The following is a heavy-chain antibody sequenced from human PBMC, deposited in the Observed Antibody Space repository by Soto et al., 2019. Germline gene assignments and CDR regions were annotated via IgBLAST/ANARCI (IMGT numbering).Heavy chain of an antibody. D-gene: IGHD2-15*01. CDR2: INHGGST. CDR3: AKGPDCSGGGCYYPGAH. CDR1: GGSFIGYY. J-gene: IGHJ4*02. V-gene: IGHV4-34*01. Sequence: SETLSLTCAVYGGSFIGYYWSWIRQPPGKGLEWIGEINHGGSTNYNPSLKSRVTISVDTSKNQFSLKLSSVTAEDTAVFYCAKGPDCSGGGCYYPGAHWGQGTLVTVSS.